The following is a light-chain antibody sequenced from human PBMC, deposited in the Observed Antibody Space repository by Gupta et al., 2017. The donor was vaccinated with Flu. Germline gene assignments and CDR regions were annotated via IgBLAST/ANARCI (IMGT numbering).Light chain of an antibody. Sequence: IAMTLSPAPLSVSPGERATLSCRASQSVSSNLAWYQQKPGQAPRLLIYGASTRATGIPARFSGSGSGTEFTLTISSLQSEDFAVYYCQQYNNWPPFTFGPGTKVDIK. CDR2: GAS. J-gene: IGKJ3*01. CDR1: QSVSSN. V-gene: IGKV3-15*01. CDR3: QQYNNWPPFT.